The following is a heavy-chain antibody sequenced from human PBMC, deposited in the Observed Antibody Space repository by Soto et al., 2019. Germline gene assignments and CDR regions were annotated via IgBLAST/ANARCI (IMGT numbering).Heavy chain of an antibody. Sequence: QVQLVQSGAEVKKPGSSVKVSCKASGGTFSSYTISWVRQAPGQGLEWMGRIIPILGIANYAQKFQGRVTITADKSTSTAYMELSSLRSEDTAVYYCARDPSQLKQQLVNYMDVWGKGTTVTVSS. CDR1: GGTFSSYT. CDR2: IIPILGIA. CDR3: ARDPSQLKQQLVNYMDV. D-gene: IGHD6-13*01. V-gene: IGHV1-69*08. J-gene: IGHJ6*03.